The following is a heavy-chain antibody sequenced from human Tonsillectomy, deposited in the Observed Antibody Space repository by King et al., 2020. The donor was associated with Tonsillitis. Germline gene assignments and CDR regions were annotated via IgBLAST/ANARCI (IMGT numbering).Heavy chain of an antibody. Sequence: QLQESGPGLVKSSETLSLTCTVSGGSISSHYWSWIRQPPGKGLEWIGYMYYSGSTNYNPSLKSRVTISVDTSKNQFSLKLNSVIAADTAVYYCARYTGLFDYWGQGTLVTVSS. CDR3: ARYTGLFDY. CDR1: GGSISSHY. V-gene: IGHV4-59*11. J-gene: IGHJ4*02. CDR2: MYYSGST. D-gene: IGHD2-2*02.